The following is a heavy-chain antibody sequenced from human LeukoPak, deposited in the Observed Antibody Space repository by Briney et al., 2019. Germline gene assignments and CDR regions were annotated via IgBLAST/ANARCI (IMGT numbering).Heavy chain of an antibody. CDR3: AKPTSGDGSFLIDY. CDR2: IWYDGSYT. CDR1: GFTFSSYG. V-gene: IGHV3-33*06. J-gene: IGHJ4*02. D-gene: IGHD1-26*01. Sequence: GGSLRLSCAASGFTFSSYGMHWVRQAPGKGLEWVAVIWYDGSYTYYAESVKGRFTISRDNSRNTLYLQMSSLRAEDTAVYYCAKPTSGDGSFLIDYWGQRTLVTVSS.